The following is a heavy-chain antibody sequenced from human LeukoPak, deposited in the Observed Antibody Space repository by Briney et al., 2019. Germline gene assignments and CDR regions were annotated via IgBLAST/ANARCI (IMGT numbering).Heavy chain of an antibody. CDR3: AKDLRKYSSSCLVDY. Sequence: PGGSLRLSCAASGFTFSSYAMSWVRQAPGKGLEWVSAISGSGVSPYYADSVKGRFTISRDNSKNTLYLQMNSLRAEDTAVYYCAKDLRKYSSSCLVDYWGQGTLVTVSS. CDR1: GFTFSSYA. J-gene: IGHJ4*02. CDR2: ISGSGVSP. V-gene: IGHV3-23*01. D-gene: IGHD6-13*01.